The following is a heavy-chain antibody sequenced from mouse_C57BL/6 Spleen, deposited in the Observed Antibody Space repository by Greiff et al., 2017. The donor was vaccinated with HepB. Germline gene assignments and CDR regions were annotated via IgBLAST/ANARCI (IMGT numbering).Heavy chain of an antibody. D-gene: IGHD1-1*01. V-gene: IGHV5-4*01. CDR3: ARVGYYGSSFDAMDY. J-gene: IGHJ4*01. CDR2: ISDGGSYT. CDR1: GFTFSSYA. Sequence: EVQLVESGGGLVKPGGSLKLSCAASGFTFSSYAMSWVRQTPEKRLEWVATISDGGSYTYYPDNVKGRFTISRDNDKNNLYLQMSHLKSEDTAMYYCARVGYYGSSFDAMDYWGQGTSVTVSS.